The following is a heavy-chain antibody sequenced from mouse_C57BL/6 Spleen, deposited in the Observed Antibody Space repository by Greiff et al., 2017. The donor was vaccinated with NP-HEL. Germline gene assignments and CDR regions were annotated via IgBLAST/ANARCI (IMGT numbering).Heavy chain of an antibody. V-gene: IGHV3-6*01. J-gene: IGHJ1*03. Sequence: ESGPGLVKPSQSLSLTCSVTGYSITSGYYWNWIRQFPGNKLEWMGYISYDGSNNYNPSLKNRISITRDTSKNQFFLKLNSVTTEDTATYYCARDQVTTVGYFDVWGTGTTVTVSS. CDR2: ISYDGSN. D-gene: IGHD2-12*01. CDR1: GYSITSGYY. CDR3: ARDQVTTVGYFDV.